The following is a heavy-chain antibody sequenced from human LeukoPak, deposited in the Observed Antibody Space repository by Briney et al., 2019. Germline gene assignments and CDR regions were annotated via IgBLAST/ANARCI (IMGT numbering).Heavy chain of an antibody. V-gene: IGHV3-30*02. J-gene: IGHJ4*02. CDR2: IRYDGSNK. Sequence: PGGSLRLSCAASGFTFSSYGMHWVRQAPGKGLEWVAFIRYDGSNKYYADSVKGRFTISRDNAKNSLYLQMNSLRAEDTAVYYCARANYYDSSGYSPSYYFDYWGQGTLVTVSS. D-gene: IGHD3-22*01. CDR3: ARANYYDSSGYSPSYYFDY. CDR1: GFTFSSYG.